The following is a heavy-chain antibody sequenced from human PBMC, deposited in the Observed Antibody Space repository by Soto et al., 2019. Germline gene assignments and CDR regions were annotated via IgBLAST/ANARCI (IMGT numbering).Heavy chain of an antibody. CDR2: IRSKTDGGTT. CDR1: GFSFSHAW. J-gene: IGHJ6*02. CDR3: TDGMAI. V-gene: IGHV3-15*07. Sequence: EVQLVQSGGGLVKPGGSLRLSCEASGFSFSHAWMNWVRQAPGKGLEWVGRIRSKTDGGTTGFTAPVEGRFTISRDDSKNMLYLQMNCLKTENTAVYYCTDGMAIWGQGTKVIVSS.